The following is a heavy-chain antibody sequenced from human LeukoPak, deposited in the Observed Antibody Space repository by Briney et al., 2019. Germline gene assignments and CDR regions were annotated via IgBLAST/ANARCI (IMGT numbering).Heavy chain of an antibody. CDR1: GYSFTSYW. J-gene: IGHJ4*02. CDR2: IYPGDSDT. D-gene: IGHD3-10*01. V-gene: IGHV5-51*01. CDR3: ARQTIPDYYGSGSYYDG. Sequence: GESLKISCKGSGYSFTSYWIGGVRQLPGKGLEGMGIIYPGDSDTRYSPSFQGQVTISADKSISTAYLQWSSLKASDTAMYYCARQTIPDYYGSGSYYDGWGQGTLVTVSS.